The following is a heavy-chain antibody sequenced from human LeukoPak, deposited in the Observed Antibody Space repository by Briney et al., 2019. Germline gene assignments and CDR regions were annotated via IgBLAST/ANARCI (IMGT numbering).Heavy chain of an antibody. D-gene: IGHD2-8*01. CDR1: GGSISSYY. CDR3: ARRLYDAFDI. Sequence: PSETLSLTCTVSGGSISSYYWSWIRQPPGKGLEWIGYIYYSGSTNYNPSLKSRVTISVDTSKNQFSLKLSSVTAADTAVYYRARRLYDAFDIWGQGTMVTVSS. V-gene: IGHV4-59*01. CDR2: IYYSGST. J-gene: IGHJ3*02.